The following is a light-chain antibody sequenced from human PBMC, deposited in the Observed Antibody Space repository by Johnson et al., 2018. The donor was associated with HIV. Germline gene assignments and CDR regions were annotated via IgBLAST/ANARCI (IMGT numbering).Light chain of an antibody. CDR3: ETWGTGLSAGGV. Sequence: QSVLTQPPSVSAAPGQKVTISCSGSSSNIGNNFVSWYQQLPGTAHKLLIYENNKRPSGIPDRFSGSKSGTSATLGITGLQTGDEADYYCETWGTGLSAGGVFGTGTKVTVL. CDR2: ENN. V-gene: IGLV1-51*02. J-gene: IGLJ1*01. CDR1: SSNIGNNF.